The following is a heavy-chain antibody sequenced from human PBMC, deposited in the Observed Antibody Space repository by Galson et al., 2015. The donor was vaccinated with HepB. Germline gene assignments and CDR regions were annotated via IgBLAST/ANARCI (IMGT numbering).Heavy chain of an antibody. D-gene: IGHD3-3*01. CDR1: GFTFSSYW. V-gene: IGHV3-74*01. Sequence: SLRLSCAASGFTFSSYWMHWVRQVPGKGLVWVSRINTDGSSTRYADSVKGRFTISRDNAKNTLYLQMNSLRAEDTAVYYCARENFWSGSGNDAFDIWGQGTMVTVSS. CDR2: INTDGSST. J-gene: IGHJ3*02. CDR3: ARENFWSGSGNDAFDI.